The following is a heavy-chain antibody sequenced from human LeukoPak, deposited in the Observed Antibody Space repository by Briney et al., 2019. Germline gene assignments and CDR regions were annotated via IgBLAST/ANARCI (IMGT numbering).Heavy chain of an antibody. D-gene: IGHD1-26*01. CDR3: AKDRYTGSRNWFDP. CDR2: ISGSGGST. Sequence: GGSLRLSCAASGFTFSSYGMHWVRQAPGKGLEWVSGISGSGGSTHYADSVKGRFTISRDNSKNTLYLQMNSLRAEDTAVYYCAKDRYTGSRNWFDPWGQGTLVTVSS. J-gene: IGHJ5*02. CDR1: GFTFSSYG. V-gene: IGHV3-23*01.